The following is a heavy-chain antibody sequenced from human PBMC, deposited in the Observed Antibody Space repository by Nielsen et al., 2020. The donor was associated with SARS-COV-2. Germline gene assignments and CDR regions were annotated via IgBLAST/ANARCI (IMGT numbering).Heavy chain of an antibody. J-gene: IGHJ4*01. CDR2: ISASGAST. CDR1: GFTFSNYV. Sequence: GESLKISCAASGFTFSNYVMNWVRQSPGKGLEWVSAISASGASTYYADSVKGRFTISRDNSKNTLYLQMNSLEIEDTAVYYCARDSGGVGRFRYFEHWGQGTLVTVAS. CDR3: ARDSGGVGRFRYFEH. D-gene: IGHD3-16*02. V-gene: IGHV3-23*01.